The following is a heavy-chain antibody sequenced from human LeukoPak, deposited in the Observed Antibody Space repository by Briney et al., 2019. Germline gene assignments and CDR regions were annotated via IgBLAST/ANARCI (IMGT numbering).Heavy chain of an antibody. CDR2: ISRGGDSP. Sequence: GGSLRLSCAASGFTFSSYEMNWVRQAPGKGLQWVSAISRGGDSPYYADSVKGRFTISRDNSRNTLYLQMNSLRAEDTAIYYCAKEVYGSGPYYLDYWGQGTLVTVSS. D-gene: IGHD3-10*01. CDR1: GFTFSSYE. CDR3: AKEVYGSGPYYLDY. V-gene: IGHV3-23*01. J-gene: IGHJ4*02.